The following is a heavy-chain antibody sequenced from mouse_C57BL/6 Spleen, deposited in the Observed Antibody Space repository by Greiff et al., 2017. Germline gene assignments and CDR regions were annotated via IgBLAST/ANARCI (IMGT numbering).Heavy chain of an antibody. V-gene: IGHV1-81*01. CDR2: IYPRSGNT. Sequence: QVQLKESGAELARPGASVKLSCKASGYTFTSYGISWVKQRTGQGLEWIGEIYPRSGNTYYNEKFKGKATLTADKSSSTAYMELRSLTSEDSAVYFCARLAVVGAMDYWGQGTSVTVSS. J-gene: IGHJ4*01. D-gene: IGHD1-1*01. CDR3: ARLAVVGAMDY. CDR1: GYTFTSYG.